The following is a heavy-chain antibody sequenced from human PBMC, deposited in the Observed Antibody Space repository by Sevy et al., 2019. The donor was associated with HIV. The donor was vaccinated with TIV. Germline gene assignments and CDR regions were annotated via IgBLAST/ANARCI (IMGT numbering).Heavy chain of an antibody. CDR2: ISSSGSTI. J-gene: IGHJ5*02. D-gene: IGHD3-9*01. CDR1: GFTFSDYY. Sequence: GGSLRLSCAASGFTFSDYYMSWIRQAPGKGLEWVSYISSSGSTIYYADSGKGRFTISRDNAKNSLYLQMNSLRAEDTAVYYCARDRGYDILTVGWFDPWGQGTLVTVSS. V-gene: IGHV3-11*01. CDR3: ARDRGYDILTVGWFDP.